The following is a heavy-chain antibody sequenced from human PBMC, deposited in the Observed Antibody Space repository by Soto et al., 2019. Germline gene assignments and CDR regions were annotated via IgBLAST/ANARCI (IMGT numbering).Heavy chain of an antibody. D-gene: IGHD3-3*01. CDR2: TYYRSKWYN. CDR3: ARDGHYDFWSGYYTSYYYYSMDV. J-gene: IGHJ6*03. CDR1: GDSVSSNSAA. Sequence: SQTLSLTCAISGDSVSSNSAAWNWIRQSPSRGLEWLGRTYYRSKWYNDYAVSVKSRITINPDTSKNQFSLQLNSVTPEDTAVYYCARDGHYDFWSGYYTSYYYYSMDVWGKGTTVTVSS. V-gene: IGHV6-1*01.